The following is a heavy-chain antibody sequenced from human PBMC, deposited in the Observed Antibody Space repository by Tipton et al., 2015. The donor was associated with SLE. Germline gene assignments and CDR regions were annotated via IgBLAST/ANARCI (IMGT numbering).Heavy chain of an antibody. Sequence: GLVKPSQTLSLTCAISGDSVSSHSSAWNWIRQSPSRGLPWLGRTYYRSTWSNQYAVSVKSRITIDADTSKNEVSLHLNSVTPEDTAVYYCARDNFDILDIWGQGTAVTVSS. D-gene: IGHD3-22*01. V-gene: IGHV6-1*01. CDR2: TYYRSTWSN. J-gene: IGHJ3*02. CDR1: GDSVSSHSSA. CDR3: ARDNFDILDI.